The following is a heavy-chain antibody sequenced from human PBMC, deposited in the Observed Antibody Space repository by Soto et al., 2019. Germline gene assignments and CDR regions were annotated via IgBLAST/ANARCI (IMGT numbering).Heavy chain of an antibody. V-gene: IGHV3-33*06. J-gene: IGHJ6*02. CDR1: GFTFSAYG. D-gene: IGHD3-22*01. CDR3: AKGRYYDLYSMDV. Sequence: GGSLRLSCAVSGFTFSAYGMHWVRQAPGTGLEWVALIWRDGSNTYYSDSVKGRFTISRDNSKNTLYLQMNSLRADDTAVYYCAKGRYYDLYSMDVWGQGTTVTVSS. CDR2: IWRDGSNT.